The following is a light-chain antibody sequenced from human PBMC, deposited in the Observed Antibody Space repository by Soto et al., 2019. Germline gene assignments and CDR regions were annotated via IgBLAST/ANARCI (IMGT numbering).Light chain of an antibody. CDR3: QQYYSTPSWT. J-gene: IGKJ1*01. Sequence: DIVMTQSPDSLAVSVSERATINCKSSQSVLYSSNNKNYLAWYQQKPGQPPKLLIYWASTRESGVPDRFSGSGSGTDFTLTISSLQAEDVAVYYCQQYYSTPSWTFGQGTKVEIK. CDR1: QSVLYSSNNKNY. V-gene: IGKV4-1*01. CDR2: WAS.